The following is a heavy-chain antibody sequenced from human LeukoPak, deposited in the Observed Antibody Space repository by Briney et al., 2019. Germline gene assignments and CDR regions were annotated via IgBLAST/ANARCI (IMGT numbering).Heavy chain of an antibody. CDR2: ISAYNGNT. CDR3: ATEGLNWGLYY. J-gene: IGHJ4*02. CDR1: GYTFTSYG. V-gene: IGHV1-18*01. Sequence: ASVKVSCKASGYTFTSYGISWVRQAPGQGLEWMGWISAYNGNTNYAQKLQGRVTMTTDTSTSTAYMELSSLRSEDTAVYYCATEGLNWGLYYWGQGTLVTVSS. D-gene: IGHD7-27*01.